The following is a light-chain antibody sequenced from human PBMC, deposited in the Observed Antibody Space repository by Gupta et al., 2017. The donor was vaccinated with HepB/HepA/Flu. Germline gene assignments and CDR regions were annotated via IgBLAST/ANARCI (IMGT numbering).Light chain of an antibody. Sequence: IQLIQSPSSLSASVGDRVTITCRASQGISDHLAWYQQKPGKAPKLLISAASTLQSGVPSRFSGSGSGTDFTLTISSLQPEDVATYYCQKHNSAPCTFGPGTKVDIK. CDR3: QKHNSAPCT. V-gene: IGKV1-27*01. J-gene: IGKJ3*01. CDR2: AAS. CDR1: QGISDH.